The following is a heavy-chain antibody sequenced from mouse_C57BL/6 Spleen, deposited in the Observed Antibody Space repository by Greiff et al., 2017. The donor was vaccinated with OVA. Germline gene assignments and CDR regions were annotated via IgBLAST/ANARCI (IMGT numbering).Heavy chain of an antibody. CDR1: GFNIKDYY. D-gene: IGHD2-1*01. J-gene: IGHJ3*01. CDR3: TKGYYGNYGFAY. CDR2: IDPEDGDT. Sequence: EVQLQQSGAELVRPGASVKLSCTASGFNIKDYYMHWVKQRPEQGLEWIGRIDPEDGDTEYAPKFQGKATMTADTSSNTAYLQLSSLTSEDTAVYYCTKGYYGNYGFAYWGQGTLVTVSA. V-gene: IGHV14-1*01.